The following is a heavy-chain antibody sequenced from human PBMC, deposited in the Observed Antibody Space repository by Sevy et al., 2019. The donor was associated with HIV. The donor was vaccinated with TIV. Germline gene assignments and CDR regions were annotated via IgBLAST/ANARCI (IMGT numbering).Heavy chain of an antibody. D-gene: IGHD3-3*01. V-gene: IGHV3-7*01. Sequence: GGSLRLSCAASGFDFNNHWMSWVRQAPQKGPEWVANINHDGSETYYEDSVEGRLTISRNNAKNSVCLQINNLRVEDTAVYYCARLPTGLLFFKYLLSTYFDSWGQGTLVTVSS. CDR1: GFDFNNHW. J-gene: IGHJ4*02. CDR3: ARLPTGLLFFKYLLSTYFDS. CDR2: INHDGSET.